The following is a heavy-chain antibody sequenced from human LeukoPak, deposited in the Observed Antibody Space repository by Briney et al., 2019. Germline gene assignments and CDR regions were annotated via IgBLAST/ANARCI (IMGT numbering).Heavy chain of an antibody. CDR1: GYTFTSYG. CDR2: IIPIFGTA. J-gene: IGHJ6*03. Sequence: GASVKVSCKASGYTFTSYGISWVRQAPGQGLEWMGRIIPIFGTANYAQKFQGRVTITTDESTSTAYMELSSLRSEDTAVYYCAVAIAAAENYYYYYMDVWGKGTTVTVSS. V-gene: IGHV1-69*05. D-gene: IGHD6-13*01. CDR3: AVAIAAAENYYYYYMDV.